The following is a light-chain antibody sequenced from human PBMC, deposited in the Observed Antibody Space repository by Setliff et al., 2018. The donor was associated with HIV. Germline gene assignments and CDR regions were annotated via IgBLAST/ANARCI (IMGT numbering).Light chain of an antibody. Sequence: LTQPASMSGSPGQSITISCTGTSSDVGSYNYVSWYQQHPGRAPKLMIYEVSNRPSGVPNRFSGSKSGTTASLTISGLQAEDEADYYCTSYTSSNTLVFGGGTKVTVL. CDR2: EVS. CDR3: TSYTSSNTLV. V-gene: IGLV2-14*01. CDR1: SSDVGSYNY. J-gene: IGLJ3*02.